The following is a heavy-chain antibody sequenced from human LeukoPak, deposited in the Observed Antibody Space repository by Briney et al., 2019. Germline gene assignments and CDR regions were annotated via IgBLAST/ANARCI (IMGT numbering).Heavy chain of an antibody. V-gene: IGHV3-7*04. CDR1: GFTFSSYW. CDR3: ARTSTGDGYRYFDY. Sequence: GGSLRLSCAASGFTFSSYWMTWVRQAPGKRLEWVANIKQDGSDKYYVDSVKGRFTISRDNAKNSLFLQMNSLRAEDTAVFYCARTSTGDGYRYFDYWGQGVLVTVSS. CDR2: IKQDGSDK. J-gene: IGHJ4*02. D-gene: IGHD5-24*01.